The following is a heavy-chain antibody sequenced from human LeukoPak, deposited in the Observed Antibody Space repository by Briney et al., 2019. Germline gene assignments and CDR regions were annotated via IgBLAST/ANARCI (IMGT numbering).Heavy chain of an antibody. J-gene: IGHJ4*02. CDR2: MNPNSGNT. CDR3: ARARFFGGSSLYYFDY. D-gene: IGHD4-23*01. V-gene: IGHV1-8*03. CDR1: GYTFTSYD. Sequence: ASVKVSCKASGYTFTSYDINWVRQATGQGLEWMGWMNPNSGNTGYAQKFQGRVTITRNTSISTAYMELSSLRSEDTAVYYCARARFFGGSSLYYFDYWGQGTLVTVSS.